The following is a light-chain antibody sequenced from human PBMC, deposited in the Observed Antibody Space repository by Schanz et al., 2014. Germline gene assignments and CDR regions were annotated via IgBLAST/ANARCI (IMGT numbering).Light chain of an antibody. CDR2: DAS. J-gene: IGKJ3*01. CDR1: QSLSTW. CDR3: QQFNNYPFT. V-gene: IGKV1-5*01. Sequence: DIQMTQSPSTLSASVGDRVTITCRATQSLSTWLAWYQQKPGKAPKLLIYDASSLESGVPSRFSGSGSGTDFTLTISSLQPEDFATYYCQQFNNYPFTFGPGTKVDIK.